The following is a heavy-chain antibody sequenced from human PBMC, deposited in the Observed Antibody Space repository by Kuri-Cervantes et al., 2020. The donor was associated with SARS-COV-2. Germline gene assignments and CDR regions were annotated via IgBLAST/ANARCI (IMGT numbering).Heavy chain of an antibody. Sequence: GGSLRLSCAASGFTFDDYAMHWVRQAPGKGLEWVTGISWNSGSIGYADSVKGRFTISRDNAKNSLYLQMNSLRAEDTALYYCAKEYYYGSGDYPTTAHYYYYGMDVWGQGTTVTVSS. CDR3: AKEYYYGSGDYPTTAHYYYYGMDV. CDR2: ISWNSGSI. V-gene: IGHV3-9*01. D-gene: IGHD3-10*01. CDR1: GFTFDDYA. J-gene: IGHJ6*02.